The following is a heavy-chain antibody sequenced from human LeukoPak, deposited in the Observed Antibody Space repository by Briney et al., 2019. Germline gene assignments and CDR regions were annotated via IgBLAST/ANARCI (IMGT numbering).Heavy chain of an antibody. CDR2: ISGSGGCT. CDR3: ARLITTSGWYEDY. V-gene: IGHV3-23*01. D-gene: IGHD6-19*01. CDR1: GFTFSRCA. J-gene: IGHJ4*02. Sequence: GGSLRLSCAASGFTFSRCAMSWVRQAPGKGLECVSAISGSGGCTYYADSVKGRFTISRDNSKNTLHLQMNSLRAEDTAVYFCARLITTSGWYEDYWGQGTLATVSS.